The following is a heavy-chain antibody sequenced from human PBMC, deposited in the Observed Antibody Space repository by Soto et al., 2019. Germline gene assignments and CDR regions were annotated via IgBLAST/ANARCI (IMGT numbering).Heavy chain of an antibody. V-gene: IGHV3-23*01. CDR2: ISGDSGRT. J-gene: IGHJ2*01. D-gene: IGHD2-21*02. Sequence: EVQLLESGGGLVQPGGSVRLSCAASGLTFGNYAMSWVRQAPGKGLEWVSAISGDSGRTYYADSVKGRFTISRDNSKNTLYLQRNTLRAEDPAVYYCAVTPNCGRDCSAASYWYFDIWGRGTLVNVSS. CDR3: AVTPNCGRDCSAASYWYFDI. CDR1: GLTFGNYA.